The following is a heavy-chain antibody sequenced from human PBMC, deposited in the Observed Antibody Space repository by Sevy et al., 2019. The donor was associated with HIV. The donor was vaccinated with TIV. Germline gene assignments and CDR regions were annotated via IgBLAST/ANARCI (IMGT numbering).Heavy chain of an antibody. CDR1: GYTFTGYY. J-gene: IGHJ6*02. CDR3: ERVPSWSSWGYYYGMDV. Sequence: ASVKVSCKASGYTFTGYYMHWVRQAPGQGLEWMGWINPNSGGTNYAQKFQGRVTMTRDTSISTDYMELSRLRSDDTAMYYAERVPSWSSWGYYYGMDVWGQGTTVTVSS. V-gene: IGHV1-2*02. CDR2: INPNSGGT. D-gene: IGHD6-13*01.